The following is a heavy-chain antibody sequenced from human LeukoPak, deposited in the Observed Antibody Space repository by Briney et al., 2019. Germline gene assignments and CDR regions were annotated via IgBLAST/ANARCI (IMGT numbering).Heavy chain of an antibody. CDR1: GGSISSYY. J-gene: IGHJ6*02. Sequence: ASETLSLTCTVSGGSISSYYWSWIRQHPGKGLEWIGYIYYSGSTYYNPSLKSRVTISVDTSKNQFSLKLSSVTAADTAVYYCARDGGYSYGGGYYYGMDVWGQGTTVTVSS. D-gene: IGHD5-18*01. CDR3: ARDGGYSYGGGYYYGMDV. V-gene: IGHV4-59*06. CDR2: IYYSGST.